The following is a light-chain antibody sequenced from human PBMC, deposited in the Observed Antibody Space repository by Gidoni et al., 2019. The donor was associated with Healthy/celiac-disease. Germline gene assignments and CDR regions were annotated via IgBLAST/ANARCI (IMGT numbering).Light chain of an antibody. CDR3: MQALQTPYT. V-gene: IGKV2-28*01. Sequence: DNVMHQSPLALPVTPGEPASISCRSSHGLLHSNGYNYLDWYLQRPGQSPQLLIYLGSNRASGVPDRFSGSGSGTDFTLKISRVEAEDVGVYYCMQALQTPYTFGQGTKLEIK. CDR2: LGS. CDR1: HGLLHSNGYNY. J-gene: IGKJ2*01.